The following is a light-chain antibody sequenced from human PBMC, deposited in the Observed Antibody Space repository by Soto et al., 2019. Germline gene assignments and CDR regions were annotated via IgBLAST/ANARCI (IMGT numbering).Light chain of an antibody. J-gene: IGLJ1*01. V-gene: IGLV2-14*03. CDR1: SSDVGVYNF. Sequence: QSALTQPRSVSGSPGQSVTISCTGTSSDVGVYNFVSWYQQHPGKAPKLIIYEVTSRPSGVSNRFSGSKSGNTASLTISGLQAEDEADYYCNSYTTSSTLVFGTGTKVTVL. CDR2: EVT. CDR3: NSYTTSSTLV.